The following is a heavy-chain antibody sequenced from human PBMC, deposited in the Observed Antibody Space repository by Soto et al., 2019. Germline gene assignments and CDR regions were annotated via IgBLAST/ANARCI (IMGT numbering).Heavy chain of an antibody. V-gene: IGHV4-30-4*01. D-gene: IGHD3-16*02. CDR2: IYYSGST. CDR3: AGLQSMRLSGLDP. Sequence: QVQLQESGPGLVKPSQTLSLTCTVSGGSISSGDYYWSWIRQPPGKGLEWIGYIYYSGSTYYNPSLKSRVTIAVDTSKNQFSLKLSSVTAADTAVYYCAGLQSMRLSGLDPWGQGTLVTVSS. CDR1: GGSISSGDYY. J-gene: IGHJ5*02.